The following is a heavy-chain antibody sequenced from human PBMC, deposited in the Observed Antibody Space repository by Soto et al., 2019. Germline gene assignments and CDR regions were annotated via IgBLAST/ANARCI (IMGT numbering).Heavy chain of an antibody. V-gene: IGHV1-46*03. J-gene: IGHJ4*02. CDR1: GYTFTSYY. CDR2: INPSGGST. CDR3: ARMYDFCSGPDY. D-gene: IGHD3-3*01. Sequence: ASVKVSCKASGYTFTSYYMHWVRQAPGQGLEWVGIINPSGGSTSYAQKFQGRVTMTRVTSTSTVYMELSSLRSEVTAVYYCARMYDFCSGPDYWGQGTLVTVSS.